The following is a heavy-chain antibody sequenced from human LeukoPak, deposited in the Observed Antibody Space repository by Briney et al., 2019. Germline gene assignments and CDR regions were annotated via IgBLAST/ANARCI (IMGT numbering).Heavy chain of an antibody. CDR1: GFIFSSYW. CDR3: ARMIVLND. J-gene: IGHJ4*02. CDR2: IKQDGSEK. V-gene: IGHV3-7*01. Sequence: GGSLRLSCAASGFIFSSYWMSWVRQAPGKGLEWVANIKQDGSEKYYVDSVKGRFTISRDNAKNSLYLQMNSLRAEDTAVYYCARMIVLNDWGQGTLVTVSS. D-gene: IGHD2-8*01.